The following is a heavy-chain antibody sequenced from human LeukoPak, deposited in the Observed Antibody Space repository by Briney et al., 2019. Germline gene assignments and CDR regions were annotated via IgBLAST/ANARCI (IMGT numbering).Heavy chain of an antibody. V-gene: IGHV4-59*01. D-gene: IGHD3-22*01. Sequence: SETLSLTCTVSGGSISSYFWSWIRQPPGKGLEWIGYIHYSGSTNYNPSLKSRVTISVDTSKNQFSLKLSSVTAADAAVYYCARDPGYYDSSGYYLDAFDIWGQGTMLTVSS. CDR2: IHYSGST. CDR3: ARDPGYYDSSGYYLDAFDI. J-gene: IGHJ3*02. CDR1: GGSISSYF.